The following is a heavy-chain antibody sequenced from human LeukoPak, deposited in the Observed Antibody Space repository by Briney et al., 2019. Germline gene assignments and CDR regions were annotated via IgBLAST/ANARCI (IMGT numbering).Heavy chain of an antibody. D-gene: IGHD2-2*01. V-gene: IGHV1-69*02. CDR2: IIPILGIA. CDR3: ASDCSSTSCYLHDAFDI. Sequence: ASVKVSCKASGYTFTSYTISWVRQAPGQGLEWMGRIIPILGIANYAQKFQGRVTITADKSTSTAYMELSSLRSEDTAVYYCASDCSSTSCYLHDAFDIWGQGTMVTVSS. J-gene: IGHJ3*02. CDR1: GYTFTSYT.